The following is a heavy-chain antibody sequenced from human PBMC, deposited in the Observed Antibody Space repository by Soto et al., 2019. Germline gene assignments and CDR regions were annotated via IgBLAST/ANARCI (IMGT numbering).Heavy chain of an antibody. CDR3: AKSVEMAAINHYFDY. J-gene: IGHJ4*02. V-gene: IGHV3-23*01. D-gene: IGHD5-12*01. CDR2: ITGDAGST. Sequence: LRLSCAASGFTFSAYAMSWVRQAPGKGLEWVSAITGDAGSTYYADSVKGRFTISRDNSRNTLYLQMYSLRAEDTAVYYCAKSVEMAAINHYFDYWGLGALVTV. CDR1: GFTFSAYA.